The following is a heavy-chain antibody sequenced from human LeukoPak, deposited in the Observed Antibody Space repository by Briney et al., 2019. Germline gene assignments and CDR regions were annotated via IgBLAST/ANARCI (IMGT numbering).Heavy chain of an antibody. J-gene: IGHJ4*02. CDR3: ARDNDSRDPHHFDY. Sequence: AASVKVSCKASGCTVSSYAITWVRQAPGQGLEWMGGIIPIFGTANYAQKFRGRVTIAADKSTRTAYMGLSSVRSEDTAVYYCARDNDSRDPHHFDYWGQGTLVTVSS. CDR2: IIPIFGTA. D-gene: IGHD3-16*01. CDR1: GCTVSSYA. V-gene: IGHV1-69*06.